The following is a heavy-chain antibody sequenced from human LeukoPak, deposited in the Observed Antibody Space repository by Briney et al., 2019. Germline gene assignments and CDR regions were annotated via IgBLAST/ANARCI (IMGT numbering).Heavy chain of an antibody. Sequence: AGGSLRLSCAASGFTFSNAWMSWVRQAPGKGLEWVGRIKSKTDGGTTDYAAPVKGRFTISRDDSKNTLYLQMNSLETEDTAVYYCTTDAGATTLFDYWGQGTLVTVSS. CDR3: TTDAGATTLFDY. CDR2: IKSKTDGGTT. CDR1: GFTFSNAW. D-gene: IGHD1-26*01. V-gene: IGHV3-15*01. J-gene: IGHJ4*02.